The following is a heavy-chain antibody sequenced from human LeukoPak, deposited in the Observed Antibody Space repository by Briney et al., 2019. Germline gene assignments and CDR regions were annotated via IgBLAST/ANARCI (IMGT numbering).Heavy chain of an antibody. V-gene: IGHV1-18*04. Sequence: ASVKVSCKASGYRFTSSGISWVRQAPVQGLEWMGWISAENGDINYAQNLQGRVTITADTSTSTAYMELRSLRSDDTAVYYCAKDYDYVVDYWGQGTPLTVS. CDR3: AKDYDYVVDY. CDR1: GYRFTSSG. J-gene: IGHJ4*02. D-gene: IGHD3-16*01. CDR2: ISAENGDI.